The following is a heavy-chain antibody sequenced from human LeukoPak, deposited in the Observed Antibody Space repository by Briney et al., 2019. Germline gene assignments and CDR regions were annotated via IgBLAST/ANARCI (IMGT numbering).Heavy chain of an antibody. CDR1: GYTFTSNY. CDR3: ARDQEGFDY. V-gene: IGHV1-46*01. CDR2: IYPRDGST. Sequence: GASVKVSCKASGYTFTSNYIRWVRQAPGQGLEWMGMIYPRDGSTSYAQKFQGRVTVTRDTSTSTVHMELSGLRSEDTAVYYCARDQEGFDYWGQGTLVTVSP. J-gene: IGHJ4*02.